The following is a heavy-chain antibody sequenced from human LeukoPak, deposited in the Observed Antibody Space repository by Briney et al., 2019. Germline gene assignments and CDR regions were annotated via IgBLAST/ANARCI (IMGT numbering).Heavy chain of an antibody. CDR2: IKHDGSEK. J-gene: IGHJ4*02. Sequence: GGSLRLSCAASGFTFSSYWMTWVRQAPGKGLEWVANIKHDGSEKYYADSVKGRFTISRDDARSSLYLQMNSLRAEDTAVYNCARPGYSSGWYSFPGYWGQGTLVTVSS. CDR1: GFTFSSYW. CDR3: ARPGYSSGWYSFPGY. D-gene: IGHD6-19*01. V-gene: IGHV3-7*01.